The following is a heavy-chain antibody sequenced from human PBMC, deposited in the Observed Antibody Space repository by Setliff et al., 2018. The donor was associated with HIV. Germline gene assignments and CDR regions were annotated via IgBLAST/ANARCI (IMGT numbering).Heavy chain of an antibody. CDR1: GYTFTGYY. V-gene: IGHV1-2*02. CDR3: ARGLWFGELEGYNWFDP. D-gene: IGHD3-10*01. J-gene: IGHJ5*02. CDR2: INPNSGGT. Sequence: ASVKVSCKASGYTFTGYYIHWVRQAPGQGLEWMGWINPNSGGTNYAQKFQGRVTMTRDTSISTAYMELSRLRSDDTAVYYCARGLWFGELEGYNWFDPWGQGTLVTVSS.